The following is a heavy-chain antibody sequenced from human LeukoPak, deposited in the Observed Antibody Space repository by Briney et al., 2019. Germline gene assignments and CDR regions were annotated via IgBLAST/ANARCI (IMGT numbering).Heavy chain of an antibody. Sequence: GGSLRLSCAASGFTFSSYGVHWVRQAPGKGLEWVSYISSSGSDIYYADSVKGRFTISRDNAKNSLYLHMNSLRAEDTAVYYCARDYGGSSPFDYWGQGTLVTVSS. V-gene: IGHV3-21*05. J-gene: IGHJ4*02. CDR3: ARDYGGSSPFDY. CDR1: GFTFSSYG. CDR2: ISSSGSDI. D-gene: IGHD4-23*01.